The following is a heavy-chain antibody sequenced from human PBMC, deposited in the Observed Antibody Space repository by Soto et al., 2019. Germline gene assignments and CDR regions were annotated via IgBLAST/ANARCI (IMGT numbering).Heavy chain of an antibody. CDR1: GASISNTNW. V-gene: IGHV4-4*02. D-gene: IGHD6-13*01. CDR2: IYHSGTT. J-gene: IGHJ4*02. CDR3: AIPGAGDFDY. Sequence: QVQLQESGPGLVEPSGTLSLTCAVSGASISNTNWWSWVRQPPGKGLEWIGEIYHSGTTNCDPSLKSRGTISVDKSKNQFSLKLISVNAADTAVYYCAIPGAGDFDYCGQGTLVTVAS.